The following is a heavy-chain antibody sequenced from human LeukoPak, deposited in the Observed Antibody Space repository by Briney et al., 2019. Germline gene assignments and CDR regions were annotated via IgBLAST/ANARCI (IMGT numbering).Heavy chain of an antibody. CDR2: IAGSSGYI. Sequence: GGPLRLSCAASGFTFSSYTMNWVRQAPGKGLEWVSSIAGSSGYISYADSVKGRFTISRDNAKKSLYLQMTSLTAEDTAVYYCARDRGAYCGGDCYLGFDYWGRGTLVTVSS. V-gene: IGHV3-21*01. CDR1: GFTFSSYT. CDR3: ARDRGAYCGGDCYLGFDY. D-gene: IGHD2-21*02. J-gene: IGHJ4*01.